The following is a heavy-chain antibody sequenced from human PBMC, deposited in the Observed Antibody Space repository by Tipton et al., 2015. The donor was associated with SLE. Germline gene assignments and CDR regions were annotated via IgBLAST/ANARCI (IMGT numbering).Heavy chain of an antibody. CDR2: ISSSGTLI. V-gene: IGHV3-11*04. CDR3: ARDTDP. J-gene: IGHJ5*02. Sequence: SLRLSCTVYGGSLCGYWWSWIRQSPGKGLEWISYISSSGTLIYYADSVKGRFTISRDNTKSSLYLQMNSLRAEDTAVYYCARDTDPWGQGTLVTVSS. CDR1: GGSLCGYW.